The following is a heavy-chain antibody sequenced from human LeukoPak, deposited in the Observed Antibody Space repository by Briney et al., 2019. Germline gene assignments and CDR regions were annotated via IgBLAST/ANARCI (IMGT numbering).Heavy chain of an antibody. CDR1: GFTFDDYA. Sequence: GGSLRLSCAASGFTFDDYAMHWVRHAPGKGLEWVSGISWNSGSIGYADSVKGRFTISRGNAKNSLYLQMNSLRAEDTALYYCAKDIGYSGYDRGAFDIWGQGTMVTVSS. J-gene: IGHJ3*02. D-gene: IGHD5-12*01. V-gene: IGHV3-9*01. CDR3: AKDIGYSGYDRGAFDI. CDR2: ISWNSGSI.